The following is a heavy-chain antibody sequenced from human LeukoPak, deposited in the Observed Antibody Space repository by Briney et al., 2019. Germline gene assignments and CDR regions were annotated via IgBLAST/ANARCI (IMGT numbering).Heavy chain of an antibody. CDR1: GFTFSSYS. CDR2: ISSSSSYI. Sequence: KSGGSLRLSCAASGFTFSSYSMNWVRQAPGKGLEWVSSISSSSSYIYYADSVKGRSTISRDNAKNSLYLQMNSLRAEDTAVYYCARGSSSSWYFCFGGQGTLVTVSS. J-gene: IGHJ4*02. V-gene: IGHV3-21*01. CDR3: ARGSSSSWYFCF. D-gene: IGHD6-13*01.